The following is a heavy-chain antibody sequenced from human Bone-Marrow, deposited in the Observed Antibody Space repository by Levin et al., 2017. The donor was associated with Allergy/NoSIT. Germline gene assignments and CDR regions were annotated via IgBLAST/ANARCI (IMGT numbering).Heavy chain of an antibody. CDR1: GGSIGSSDYY. CDR2: IYYLGHT. D-gene: IGHD3-22*01. V-gene: IGHV4-30-4*01. Sequence: SETLSLTRTVSGGSIGSSDYYWSWIRQTPGKGLEWIGCIYYLGHTYYNRSLKSRVTISMDTSQNQLSLKLRSVTAADTAVYYCARGGMFYHDSSGYPFDYWGQGTQVTVSS. J-gene: IGHJ4*02. CDR3: ARGGMFYHDSSGYPFDY.